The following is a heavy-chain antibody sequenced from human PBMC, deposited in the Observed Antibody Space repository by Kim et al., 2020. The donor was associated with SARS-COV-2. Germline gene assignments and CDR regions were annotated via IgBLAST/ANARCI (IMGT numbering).Heavy chain of an antibody. CDR3: AKDLIVGATNSPFDY. CDR2: ISGSGGFT. Sequence: GGSLRLSCAASGFTFSSYGMSWVRQAPGKGLQWVSDISGSGGFTYHADSVKGRFTVSRDNSKNTLYLQMNSLRAEDTAGYYCAKDLIVGATNSPFDYWGQGTLVTVSS. CDR1: GFTFSSYG. J-gene: IGHJ4*02. D-gene: IGHD1-26*01. V-gene: IGHV3-23*01.